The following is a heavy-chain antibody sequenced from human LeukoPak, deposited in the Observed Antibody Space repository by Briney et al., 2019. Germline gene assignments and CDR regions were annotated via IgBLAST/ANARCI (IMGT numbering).Heavy chain of an antibody. J-gene: IGHJ6*03. Sequence: ASVKVSCKASGYTFTSYDINWVRQATGQGLEWMGWMNPNSGNTGYAQKFQGRVTMTRNTSISTAYMELSSLRSEDTAAYYCARGSSIAALWSPRRYYYYVYVCGKGSTVTVSS. D-gene: IGHD6-6*01. CDR3: ARGSSIAALWSPRRYYYYVYV. CDR2: MNPNSGNT. V-gene: IGHV1-8*02. CDR1: GYTFTSYD.